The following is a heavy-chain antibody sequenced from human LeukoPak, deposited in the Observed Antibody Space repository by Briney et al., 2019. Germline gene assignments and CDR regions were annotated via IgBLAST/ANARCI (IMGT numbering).Heavy chain of an antibody. CDR2: IYYSGST. Sequence: PSETLSLTCTVSGGSISSGDYYWSWIRQPPGKGLEWIGYIYYSGSTYYNPSLKSRVTISVDTSKNQFSLKLSSVTAADTAVYYCARYRANWASSDYWGQGTLVTVSS. V-gene: IGHV4-30-4*08. J-gene: IGHJ4*02. CDR3: ARYRANWASSDY. D-gene: IGHD7-27*01. CDR1: GGSISSGDYY.